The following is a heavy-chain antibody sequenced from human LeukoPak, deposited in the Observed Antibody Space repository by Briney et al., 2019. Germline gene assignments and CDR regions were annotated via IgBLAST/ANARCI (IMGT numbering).Heavy chain of an antibody. CDR2: TYYRSKWYN. CDR1: GDSVSSNSAA. CDR3: ARDPSLLLWFGESSRYFDY. Sequence: SQTLSLTCAISGDSVSSNSAAWNWIRQSPSRGLEWLGRTYYRSKWYNDCAVSVKSRITINPDTSKNQFSLQLNSVTPEDTAVYYCARDPSLLLWFGESSRYFDYWGQGTLVTVSS. J-gene: IGHJ4*02. D-gene: IGHD3-10*01. V-gene: IGHV6-1*01.